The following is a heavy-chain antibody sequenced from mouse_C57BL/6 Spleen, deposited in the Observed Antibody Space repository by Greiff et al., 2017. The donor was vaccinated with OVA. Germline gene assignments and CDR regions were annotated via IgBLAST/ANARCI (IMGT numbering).Heavy chain of an antibody. V-gene: IGHV7-3*01. CDR1: GFTFTDYY. CDR2: IRNKANGYTT. CDR3: ARYTGHYYFDY. D-gene: IGHD4-1*01. J-gene: IGHJ2*01. Sequence: EVKLVESGGGLVQPGGSLSLSCAASGFTFTDYYMSWVRQPPGKALEWLGFIRNKANGYTTEYSASVKGRFTISRDNSQSILYLQMNALRAEDSATYYCARYTGHYYFDYWGQGTTLTVSS.